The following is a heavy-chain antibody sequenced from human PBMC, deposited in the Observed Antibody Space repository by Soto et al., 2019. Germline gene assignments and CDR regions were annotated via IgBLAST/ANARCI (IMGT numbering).Heavy chain of an antibody. CDR3: AHIVVAGLGYYFDY. Sequence: QITLKESGPTLVKPTQTLTLTCTFSGFSLSSTRMAVGWIRQPPRKALEWLALIYWDDDKRYSPFLKSRLTITKDTSKNPVVLTMSNMDPVDTARYYCAHIVVAGLGYYFDYWGQGTLVTVSS. V-gene: IGHV2-5*02. CDR1: GFSLSSTRMA. J-gene: IGHJ4*02. D-gene: IGHD6-19*01. CDR2: IYWDDDK.